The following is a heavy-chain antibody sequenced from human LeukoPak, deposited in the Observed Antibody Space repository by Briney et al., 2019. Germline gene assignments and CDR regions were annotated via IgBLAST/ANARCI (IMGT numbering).Heavy chain of an antibody. CDR2: INLGGST. Sequence: SETLSLTCAVYGGSFSGYYWSWIRQPPGKGLEWIGEINLGGSTNYNSSLKSRVTISVDTSKNQSSLKLSSVTAADTAVYYCARRYCGGGSCYGNFDYWGQGILVTVSS. V-gene: IGHV4-34*01. CDR3: ARRYCGGGSCYGNFDY. CDR1: GGSFSGYY. J-gene: IGHJ4*02. D-gene: IGHD2-15*01.